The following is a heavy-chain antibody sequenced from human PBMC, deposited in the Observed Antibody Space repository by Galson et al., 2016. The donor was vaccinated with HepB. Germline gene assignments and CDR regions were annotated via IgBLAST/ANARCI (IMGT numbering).Heavy chain of an antibody. J-gene: IGHJ2*01. CDR2: ISPSSTYL. Sequence: SLRLSCAASGFTFGDYYMDWIRQAPGKGLEWVSHISPSSTYLEYEDSVKGRFSISRDNANNSLYLKMNSLRVEDTAVYFCARGGTRGILDWYFDLWGRGTLVTVSS. CDR3: ARGGTRGILDWYFDL. V-gene: IGHV3-11*06. CDR1: GFTFGDYY. D-gene: IGHD1-1*01.